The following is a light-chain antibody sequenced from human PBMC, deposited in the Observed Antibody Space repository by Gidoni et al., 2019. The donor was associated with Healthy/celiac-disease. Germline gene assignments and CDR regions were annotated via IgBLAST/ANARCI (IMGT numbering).Light chain of an antibody. CDR3: QSYDSSLSGYV. CDR1: SSNIGAGYD. Sequence: VTISCTGSSSNIGAGYDVHWYQQLPGTAPKLLIYGNSNRPSGVPDRFSGSKSGTSASLAITGLQAEDEADYYCQSYDSSLSGYVFGTGTKVTVL. V-gene: IGLV1-40*01. J-gene: IGLJ1*01. CDR2: GNS.